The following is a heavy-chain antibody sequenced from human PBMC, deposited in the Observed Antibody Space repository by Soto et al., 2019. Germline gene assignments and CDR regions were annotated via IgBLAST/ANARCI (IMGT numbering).Heavy chain of an antibody. J-gene: IGHJ4*02. CDR3: ARHYAVVLYHFDY. CDR2: INHSGST. CDR1: GGSFSGYY. V-gene: IGHV4-34*01. D-gene: IGHD2-15*01. Sequence: SETLSLTCAVYGGSFSGYYWSWIRQPPGKGLEWIGEINHSGSTNYNPSLKSRVTTSVDTSKNQFSLKLSSVTAADTAVYYCARHYAVVLYHFDYWGLGTLVTVSS.